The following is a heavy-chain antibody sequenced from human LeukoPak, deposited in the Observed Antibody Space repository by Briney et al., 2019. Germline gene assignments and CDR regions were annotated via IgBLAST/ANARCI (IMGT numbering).Heavy chain of an antibody. Sequence: GGSLRLSCTMSGFSNDWMAWVRQAPEKGLEWVATINQDGSQKYYVDSMKGRFTISRDNAKNSLYLKLTSLRADDTAVYYCAREVGEGAVSNSGQGALVTFSS. J-gene: IGHJ4*02. CDR1: GFSNDW. CDR3: AREVGEGAVSN. CDR2: INQDGSQK. V-gene: IGHV3-7*01.